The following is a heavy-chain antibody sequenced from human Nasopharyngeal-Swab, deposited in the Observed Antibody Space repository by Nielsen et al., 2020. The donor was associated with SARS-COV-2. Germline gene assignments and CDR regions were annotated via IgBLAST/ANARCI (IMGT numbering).Heavy chain of an antibody. CDR2: INPSGGST. CDR3: AKGNYEDWFDP. V-gene: IGHV1-46*01. D-gene: IGHD4-11*01. J-gene: IGHJ5*02. CDR1: GYTFTNYY. Sequence: ASVKVSCKASGYTFTNYYMHWVRQAPGQGLEWMGIINPSGGSTSYAQKFQGRVTMTRDTSTSTVYMELSSLRSEDTAVYYCAKGNYEDWFDPWGQGTLVTVSS.